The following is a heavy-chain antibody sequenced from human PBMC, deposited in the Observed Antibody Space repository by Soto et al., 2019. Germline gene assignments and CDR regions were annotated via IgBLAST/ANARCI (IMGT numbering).Heavy chain of an antibody. Sequence: SETLSLTCAVYGGSFSGYYWSWIRQPPGKGLEWIGEINHSGSTNYNPSLKSRVTISVDTSKNQFSLKLSSVTAADTAVYYCASGTYSGSYFPFDYWGQGTLVTVSS. D-gene: IGHD1-26*01. CDR1: GGSFSGYY. V-gene: IGHV4-34*01. CDR2: INHSGST. CDR3: ASGTYSGSYFPFDY. J-gene: IGHJ4*02.